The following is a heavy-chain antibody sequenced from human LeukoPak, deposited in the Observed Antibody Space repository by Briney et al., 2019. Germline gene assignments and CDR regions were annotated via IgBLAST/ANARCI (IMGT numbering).Heavy chain of an antibody. CDR1: GFTFRSFG. CDR3: AKGYGESHFDS. CDR2: IRFDGSNQ. Sequence: GGSLRLSCAASGFTFRSFGMHLVRQAPGKGLEGVAFIRFDGSNQYYADSVKGRFTISRDNSNNTLFLQMNSLRVDDTAVYFCAKGYGESHFDSWGQGTLVTVSS. J-gene: IGHJ4*02. V-gene: IGHV3-30*02. D-gene: IGHD4/OR15-4a*01.